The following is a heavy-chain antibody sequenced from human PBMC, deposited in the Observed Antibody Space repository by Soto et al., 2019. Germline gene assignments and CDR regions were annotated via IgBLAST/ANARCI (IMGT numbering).Heavy chain of an antibody. CDR2: MNPGSGDT. CDR1: GYSFTNND. V-gene: IGHV1-8*01. CDR3: ARMATFGSLNWFDP. J-gene: IGHJ5*02. Sequence: ASVKVSCKASGYSFTNNDVTWVRQATGQGLEWMGWMNPGSGDTGYAQKFQGRVTMTRDISIATAYMELSSLRSDDTAIYYCARMATFGSLNWFDPWGQGALVTVSS. D-gene: IGHD3-16*01.